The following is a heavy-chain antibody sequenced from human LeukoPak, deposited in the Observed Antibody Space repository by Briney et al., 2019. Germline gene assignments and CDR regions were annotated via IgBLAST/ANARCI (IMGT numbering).Heavy chain of an antibody. J-gene: IGHJ4*02. CDR1: GFTFSIYA. D-gene: IGHD1-26*01. CDR2: ISTNGGST. Sequence: GGSLRLSCAASGFTFSIYAMTWVRQAPGKGLEWVSSISTNGGSTYYADSVRGRFTISRDNSKNTLYLQMNSLRAEDTAVYYCARGGVTGAWDYWGQGILVTLSS. CDR3: ARGGVTGAWDY. V-gene: IGHV3-23*01.